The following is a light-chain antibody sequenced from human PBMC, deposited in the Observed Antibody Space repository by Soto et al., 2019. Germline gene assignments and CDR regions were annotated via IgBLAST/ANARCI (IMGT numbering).Light chain of an antibody. CDR2: DVS. J-gene: IGLJ1*01. Sequence: NNPASGYGVPGDGSTISCKGNSSDVGGYNYVSWYQQHPGKAPKFMIYDVSSRPSGVSNRFSGSKSGNTASLTISGLQAEDEADYYCCSYTTSNTRQIVFGTGTKVTVL. CDR3: CSYTTSNTRQIV. V-gene: IGLV2-14*03. CDR1: SSDVGGYNY.